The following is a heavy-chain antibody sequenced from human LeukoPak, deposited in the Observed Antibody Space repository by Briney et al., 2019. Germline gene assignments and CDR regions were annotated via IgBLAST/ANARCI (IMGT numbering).Heavy chain of an antibody. D-gene: IGHD6-19*01. J-gene: IGHJ4*02. Sequence: SETLSLTCSVSGDSISSNYWNWIRQPAGKGLEWIGRIYTSGSTNYNPSLKSRVTMSVDTSKNQFSLKLSSVTAADTAVYYCARVIGNGWYYFDYWGQGTLVTVSS. CDR2: IYTSGST. V-gene: IGHV4-4*07. CDR1: GDSISSNY. CDR3: ARVIGNGWYYFDY.